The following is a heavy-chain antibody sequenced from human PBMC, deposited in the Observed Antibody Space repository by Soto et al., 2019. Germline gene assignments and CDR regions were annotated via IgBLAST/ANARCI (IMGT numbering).Heavy chain of an antibody. CDR2: IIPMFGKA. CDR3: ARDGTLYDSSGYYYLY. D-gene: IGHD3-22*01. J-gene: IGHJ4*02. CDR1: GGTFSRYA. Sequence: SVKVSCKASGGTFSRYAISWVRRAPGQGLEWMGGIIPMFGKANYAQKFQGRVTITADESTSTGYMELRSLRSEDTAVYYCARDGTLYDSSGYYYLYWGQGTLVTVSS. V-gene: IGHV1-69*13.